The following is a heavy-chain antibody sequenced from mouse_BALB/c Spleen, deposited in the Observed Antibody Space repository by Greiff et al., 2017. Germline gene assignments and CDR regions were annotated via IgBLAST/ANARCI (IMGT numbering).Heavy chain of an antibody. CDR2: INPSNGRT. Sequence: QVQLQQSGAELVKPGASVKLSCKASGYTFTSYWMHWVKQRPGQGLEWIGEINPSNGRTNYNEKFKSKATLTVDKSSSTAYMQLSSLTSEDSAVYYCARRSYGNYDYAMDYWGQGTSVTVSS. D-gene: IGHD2-1*01. CDR3: ARRSYGNYDYAMDY. CDR1: GYTFTSYW. V-gene: IGHV1S81*02. J-gene: IGHJ4*01.